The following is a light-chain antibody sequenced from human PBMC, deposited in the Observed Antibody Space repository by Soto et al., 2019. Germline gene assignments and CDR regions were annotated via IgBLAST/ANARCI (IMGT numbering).Light chain of an antibody. J-gene: IGLJ1*01. CDR2: RDN. CDR1: SFNIGSNY. Sequence: QAVLTQPPSASGTPGQRVTISCSGSSFNIGSNYVYWYHQLPGTAPKLLIYRDNQRPSGVPDRFSGSKSGTSASLAISGLRSEDESDYYCAAWDDSLSGPVFGTGTKVTVL. CDR3: AAWDDSLSGPV. V-gene: IGLV1-47*01.